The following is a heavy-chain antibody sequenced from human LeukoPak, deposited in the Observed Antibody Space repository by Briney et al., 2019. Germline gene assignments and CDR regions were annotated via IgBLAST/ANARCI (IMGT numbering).Heavy chain of an antibody. CDR1: GFTFSSYA. J-gene: IGHJ5*02. D-gene: IGHD3-22*01. CDR2: ISGSGGTT. V-gene: IGHV3-23*01. Sequence: SGGSLRLSCAASGFTFSSYAMSWVRQAPGKGLEWVSGISGSGGTTYYADSVKGRFTISRDNSKNTLYLQMNRLRAEDTAVYYCAKDPKTMSVNWFDPWGQGTLVTVSS. CDR3: AKDPKTMSVNWFDP.